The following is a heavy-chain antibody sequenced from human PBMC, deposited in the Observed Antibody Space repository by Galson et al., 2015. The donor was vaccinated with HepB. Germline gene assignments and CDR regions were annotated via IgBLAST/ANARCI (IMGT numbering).Heavy chain of an antibody. V-gene: IGHV3-30*18. CDR2: ISYDGSNK. Sequence: SLRLSCAASGFTFSSYGMHWVRQAPGKGLEWVAVISYDGSNKYYADSVKGRFTISRDNSKNTLYLQMNSLRAEDTAVYYCAKDLVTGYAYYYYYGMDVWGQGTTVTVSS. CDR1: GFTFSSYG. CDR3: AKDLVTGYAYYYYYGMDV. D-gene: IGHD3-9*01. J-gene: IGHJ6*02.